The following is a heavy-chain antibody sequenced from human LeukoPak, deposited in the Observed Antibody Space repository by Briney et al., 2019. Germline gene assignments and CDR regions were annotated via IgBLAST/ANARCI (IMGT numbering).Heavy chain of an antibody. Sequence: PSETLSLTCTVSGGSISSYYWSWIRQPPGKGLEWIGYIYYSGSTNYNPSLKSRVTISVDTSKNQFSLKLSSVTAADTAVYYCARGLARDYDYVWGSSTFDYWGQGTLVTVSS. CDR1: GGSISSYY. CDR2: IYYSGST. CDR3: ARGLARDYDYVWGSSTFDY. J-gene: IGHJ4*02. D-gene: IGHD3-16*01. V-gene: IGHV4-59*01.